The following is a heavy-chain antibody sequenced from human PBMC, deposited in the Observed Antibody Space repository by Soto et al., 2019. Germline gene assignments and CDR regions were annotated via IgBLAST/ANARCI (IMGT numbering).Heavy chain of an antibody. Sequence: QVQLVESGGDVVQPGRSLRLSCAASGFTFSRYGMHWVRQAPGKGLEWVAVISYYGSNEYYADSVKGRFTISRDNSKNTLYLQMNSLRPADTAVYYCAKDPGGGDTSGYYAPFEYWGQGTLLTVSS. V-gene: IGHV3-30*18. D-gene: IGHD3-22*01. J-gene: IGHJ4*02. CDR1: GFTFSRYG. CDR3: AKDPGGGDTSGYYAPFEY. CDR2: ISYYGSNE.